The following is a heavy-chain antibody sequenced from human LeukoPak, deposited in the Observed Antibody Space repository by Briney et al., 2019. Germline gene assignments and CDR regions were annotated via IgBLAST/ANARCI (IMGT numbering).Heavy chain of an antibody. CDR2: IKQDGSEK. V-gene: IGHV3-7*01. Sequence: GGSLRLSCAASGFNFSSYWMSWVRQAPGKGLEWVANIKQDGSEKYYVDSVKGRFTISRDNAKNSLYLQMNSLRAEDTAVYYYARDSKDYWGQGTLVTVSS. CDR3: ARDSKDY. J-gene: IGHJ4*02. CDR1: GFNFSSYW.